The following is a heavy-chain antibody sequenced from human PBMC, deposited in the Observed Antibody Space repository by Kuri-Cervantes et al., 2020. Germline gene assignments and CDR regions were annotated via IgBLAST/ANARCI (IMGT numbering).Heavy chain of an antibody. CDR3: AHRGYYYDSSGYYPSEY. CDR2: IYWDDDK. CDR1: GFSLSNARMG. Sequence: SGPTLVKPTETLTLTCTVSGFSLSNARMGVSWIRQPPGKALEWLALIYWDDDKRYSPSLKSRLTITKDTSKNQVVLTMTNMDPVDTATYYCAHRGYYYDSSGYYPSEYWGQGTLVTVSS. V-gene: IGHV2-5*02. D-gene: IGHD3-22*01. J-gene: IGHJ4*02.